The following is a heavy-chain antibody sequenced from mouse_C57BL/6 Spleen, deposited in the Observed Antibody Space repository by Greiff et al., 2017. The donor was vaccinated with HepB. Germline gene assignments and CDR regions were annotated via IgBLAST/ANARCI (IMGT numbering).Heavy chain of an antibody. J-gene: IGHJ1*03. CDR1: GYSFTDYH. D-gene: IGHD1-1*01. CDR2: INPNYGTT. CDR3: ARSPSITTVVDWYFDV. V-gene: IGHV1-39*01. Sequence: EVKLMESGPELVKPGASVKMSCKASGYSFTDYHMNWVKQSNGKSLEWIGVINPNYGTTSYNQKFKGKATLTVDHSSSTAYMQLNSLTSEDSAVFYCARSPSITTVVDWYFDVWGTGTTVTVSS.